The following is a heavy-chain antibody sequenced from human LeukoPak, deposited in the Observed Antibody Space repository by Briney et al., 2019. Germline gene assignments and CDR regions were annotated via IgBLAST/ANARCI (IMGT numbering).Heavy chain of an antibody. Sequence: PGGSLRLSCSASRFTFSSYAMHWVRQAPGKGLEYVSAISSNGGSTYYADSVKGRFTISRDNSKNTLYLQMSSLRAEDTAVYYCVKAAAGEKWLVRGPNAFDIWGQGTMVTVSS. CDR1: RFTFSSYA. CDR2: ISSNGGST. D-gene: IGHD6-19*01. J-gene: IGHJ3*02. CDR3: VKAAAGEKWLVRGPNAFDI. V-gene: IGHV3-64D*06.